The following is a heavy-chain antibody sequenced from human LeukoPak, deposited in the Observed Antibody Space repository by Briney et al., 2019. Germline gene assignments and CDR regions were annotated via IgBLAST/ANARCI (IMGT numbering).Heavy chain of an antibody. CDR1: GYTFTSYG. J-gene: IGHJ4*02. CDR2: ISAYNGNT. V-gene: IGHV1-18*01. Sequence: ASVKVSCKASGYTFTSYGISWVRQAPGQELEWMGWISAYNGNTNYAQKLQGRVTMTTDTSTSTAYMELRSLRSDDTAVYYCARVLSRGYCSSTSCSGAFDYWGQGTLVTVSS. D-gene: IGHD2-2*01. CDR3: ARVLSRGYCSSTSCSGAFDY.